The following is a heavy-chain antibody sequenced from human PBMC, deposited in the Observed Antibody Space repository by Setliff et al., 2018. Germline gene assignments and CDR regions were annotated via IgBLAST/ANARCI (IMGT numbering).Heavy chain of an antibody. D-gene: IGHD3-10*01. Sequence: ASAKVSCKASGYTFTSYAMHWVRQAPGQRLEWMGWINAGNGNTKYSQKFQGRVTITRDTSASTAYMELSSLRSEDTAVYYCARDLLSGNAFDIRGQGTMVTVSS. V-gene: IGHV1-3*01. CDR1: GYTFTSYA. CDR2: INAGNGNT. J-gene: IGHJ3*02. CDR3: ARDLLSGNAFDI.